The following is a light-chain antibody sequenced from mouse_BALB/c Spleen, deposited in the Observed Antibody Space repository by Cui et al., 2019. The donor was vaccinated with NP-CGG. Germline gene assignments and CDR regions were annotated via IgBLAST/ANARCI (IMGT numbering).Light chain of an antibody. J-gene: IGLJ1*01. CDR1: TGVVTTSSY. CDR3: ALWYSNHWV. Sequence: QAVVTQESARTTSPGETVTITCRPSTGVVTTSSYVNRGQKKPDHLFTGLIGDTKNRAPGVPARFSGSLIGDKAALTTTGAQTEDEAIYFCALWYSNHWVFGGGTKLTVL. CDR2: DTK. V-gene: IGLV1*01.